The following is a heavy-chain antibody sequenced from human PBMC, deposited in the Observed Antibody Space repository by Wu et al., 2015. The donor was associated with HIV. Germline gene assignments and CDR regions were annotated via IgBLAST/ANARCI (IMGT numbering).Heavy chain of an antibody. CDR2: INPNSGNT. V-gene: IGHV1-8*01. CDR3: ARARTYSSSWSDAFDI. Sequence: QVQLVQSGAEVKRPGASVKVSCKTSGYMFTGYYINWVRQAPGQGLEWMGWINPNSGNTGYAQKFQGRVTMTRNTSISTAYMELSSLRSEDTAVYYCARARTYSSSWSDAFDIWGQGTMVTVSS. J-gene: IGHJ3*02. D-gene: IGHD6-13*01. CDR1: GYMFTGYY.